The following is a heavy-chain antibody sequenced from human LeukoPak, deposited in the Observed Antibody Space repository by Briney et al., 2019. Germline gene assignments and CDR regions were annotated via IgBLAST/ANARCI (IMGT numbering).Heavy chain of an antibody. J-gene: IGHJ4*02. CDR3: AKRSDYGGDGNYFDY. CDR1: GFSFSSFG. D-gene: IGHD4-23*01. V-gene: IGHV3-23*01. CDR2: ISGRDSYI. Sequence: PGGSLRLSCAASGFSFSSFGISWVRQAPGKGLEWVSAISGRDSYIADSVKGRFTISRDNSKNTLYLQMNCLRAEDTAVYYCAKRSDYGGDGNYFDYWGQGTPVTVSS.